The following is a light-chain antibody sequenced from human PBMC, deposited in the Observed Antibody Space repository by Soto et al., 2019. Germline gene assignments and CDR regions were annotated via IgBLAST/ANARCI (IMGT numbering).Light chain of an antibody. V-gene: IGKV3-15*01. Sequence: EIVMTQSPATLSVSPGERATLSCRASQSVSSNLAWYQQKPGQAPRLLIYGASTRATGIPARVSGSGSGTEFTLTISRLQSEDFSVYYCQQYNKWPLTFGGVTKVEIK. CDR1: QSVSSN. CDR2: GAS. J-gene: IGKJ4*01. CDR3: QQYNKWPLT.